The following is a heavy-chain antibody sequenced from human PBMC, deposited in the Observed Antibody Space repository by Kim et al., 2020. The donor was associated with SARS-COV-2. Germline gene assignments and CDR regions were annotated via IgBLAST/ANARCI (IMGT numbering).Heavy chain of an antibody. CDR1: GGSVSSGSYY. CDR3: AREECSGGSCYFFDY. V-gene: IGHV4-61*01. D-gene: IGHD2-15*01. CDR2: IYYSGST. J-gene: IGHJ4*02. Sequence: SETLSLTCTVSGGSVSSGSYYWSWIRQPPGKGLEWIGYIYYSGSTNYNPSLKSRVTISVDTSKNQFSLKLSSVTAADTAVYYCAREECSGGSCYFFDYWGQGTLVTVSS.